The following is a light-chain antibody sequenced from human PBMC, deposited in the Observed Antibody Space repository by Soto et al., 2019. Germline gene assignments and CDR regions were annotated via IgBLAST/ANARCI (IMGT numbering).Light chain of an antibody. V-gene: IGKV1-6*01. CDR2: SAS. CDR1: QGVRDD. J-gene: IGKJ4*02. Sequence: IPMTQSPSSLSASVGDRVTITCRASQGVRDDVGWYQQKPGKAPKLLIYSASTLQSGVPSRFSGGGSGTDFTLTISGRQPEDFATYYCLQESNYPLTFGGGTKVEIK. CDR3: LQESNYPLT.